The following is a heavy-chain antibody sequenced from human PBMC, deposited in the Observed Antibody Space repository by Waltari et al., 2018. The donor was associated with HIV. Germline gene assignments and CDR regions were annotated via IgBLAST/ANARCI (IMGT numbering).Heavy chain of an antibody. CDR1: GFIFSNYR. CDR2: ISSSSSTI. J-gene: IGHJ5*02. D-gene: IGHD3-10*01. Sequence: EVRLVESGGGLVQPGGSLRLSCKASGFIFSNYRMNWVRQAPGKGLEWVSYISSSSSTIYYADSGTGRFTISRDNAKNSLYLQRNSLSAEDTAVYYCARDQGVLGFDPWGQGTLVTVSS. CDR3: ARDQGVLGFDP. V-gene: IGHV3-48*04.